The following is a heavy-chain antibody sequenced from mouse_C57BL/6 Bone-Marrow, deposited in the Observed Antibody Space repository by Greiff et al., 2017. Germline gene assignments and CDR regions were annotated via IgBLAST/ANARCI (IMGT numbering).Heavy chain of an antibody. J-gene: IGHJ4*01. Sequence: VKLVESGAELVRPGASVKLSCKTSGYIFTSYWIHWVKQRSGQGLEWIARIYPGTGSTYYNEKFKDKATLTADKSSSTDYMQLSSLTSEDAAVYFCARAETGTGGMYYWGQGTSVTVSS. CDR2: IYPGTGST. D-gene: IGHD4-1*01. CDR3: ARAETGTGGMYY. V-gene: IGHV1S132*01. CDR1: GYIFTSYW.